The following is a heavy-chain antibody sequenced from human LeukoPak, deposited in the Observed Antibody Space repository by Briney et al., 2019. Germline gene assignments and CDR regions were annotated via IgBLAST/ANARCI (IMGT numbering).Heavy chain of an antibody. CDR1: GGSISSYY. J-gene: IGHJ4*02. CDR3: ARVGDYYGSVPFDY. D-gene: IGHD3-10*01. CDR2: IYYSGST. Sequence: SETLSLTCTVSGGSISSYYWSWIRQPPGKGLEWIGHIYYSGSTNYNPSLKSRVTISVDTSKNQFSLKLSSVTAADTAVYYCARVGDYYGSVPFDYWGQGTLVTVSS. V-gene: IGHV4-59*08.